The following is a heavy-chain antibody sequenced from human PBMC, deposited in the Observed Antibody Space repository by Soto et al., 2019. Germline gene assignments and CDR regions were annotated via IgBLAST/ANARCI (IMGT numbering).Heavy chain of an antibody. CDR1: GFTFSSYA. V-gene: IGHV3-23*01. CDR3: AKLDYDFWSGYPIDY. CDR2: ISGSGGST. Sequence: GGSLRLSCAASGFTFSSYAMSWVRQAPGKGLEWVSAISGSGGSTYYADFVKGRFTISRDNSKNTLYLQMNSLRAEDTAVYYCAKLDYDFWSGYPIDYWGQGTLVTVSS. D-gene: IGHD3-3*01. J-gene: IGHJ4*02.